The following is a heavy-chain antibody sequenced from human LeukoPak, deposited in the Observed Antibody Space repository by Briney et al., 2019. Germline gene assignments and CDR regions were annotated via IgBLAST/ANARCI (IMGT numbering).Heavy chain of an antibody. CDR3: ARDGWALLFGSFYDY. CDR2: INMDGNSV. D-gene: IGHD1-26*01. Sequence: GGSLRLSCEASGFTFSSSSMNWVRQAPGKGLEWVSSINMDGNSVYYADSVRGRFTIFRDNAKNSLYLQMNSLRAEDTAVYYCARDGWALLFGSFYDYWGQGTLVTVSS. J-gene: IGHJ4*02. V-gene: IGHV3-21*01. CDR1: GFTFSSSS.